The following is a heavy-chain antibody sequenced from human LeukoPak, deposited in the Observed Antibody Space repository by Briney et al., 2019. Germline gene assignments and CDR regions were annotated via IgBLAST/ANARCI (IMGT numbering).Heavy chain of an antibody. D-gene: IGHD2-2*01. V-gene: IGHV3-23*01. Sequence: PGGSLRLSCAASGFSFSSYGMSWVRQAPGKGLEWVSGISGSGGSTYYADSVKGRLIISRDNSKNTLDLQMNSLRAEDTAVYYCAKDGTTSHGRYCSSNSCYYFDHWGQGTLVTVSS. CDR3: AKDGTTSHGRYCSSNSCYYFDH. CDR2: ISGSGGST. CDR1: GFSFSSYG. J-gene: IGHJ4*02.